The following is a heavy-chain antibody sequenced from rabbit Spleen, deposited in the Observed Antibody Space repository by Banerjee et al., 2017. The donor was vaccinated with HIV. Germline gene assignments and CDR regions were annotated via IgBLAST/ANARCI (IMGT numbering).Heavy chain of an antibody. Sequence: QGELEESGGGLVKPEGSLTLTCKASGFSFSDRDVMCWVRQAPGKGLEWIAYVNTATGNPVSSVWVKGRFAISTTSSTTVTLQMTSLTAADTATYFCARHLAGAIGWNFYLWGPGTLVTVS. D-gene: IGHD4-1*01. CDR1: GFSFSDRDV. J-gene: IGHJ4*01. CDR2: VNTATGNP. CDR3: ARHLAGAIGWNFYL. V-gene: IGHV1S45*01.